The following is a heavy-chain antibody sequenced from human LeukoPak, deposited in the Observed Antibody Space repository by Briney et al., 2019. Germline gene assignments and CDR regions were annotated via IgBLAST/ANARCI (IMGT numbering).Heavy chain of an antibody. CDR1: GFTFDDYA. D-gene: IGHD4-17*01. CDR3: ARDLYGDAAH. CDR2: ISWNSGSI. V-gene: IGHV3-9*01. J-gene: IGHJ4*02. Sequence: PGGSLRLSCAASGFTFDDYAMHWVRQAPGKGLEWVSGISWNSGSIGYADSVKGRFTISRDNAKNSLYLQMNSLRAEDTAVYYCARDLYGDAAHWGQGTLVTVSS.